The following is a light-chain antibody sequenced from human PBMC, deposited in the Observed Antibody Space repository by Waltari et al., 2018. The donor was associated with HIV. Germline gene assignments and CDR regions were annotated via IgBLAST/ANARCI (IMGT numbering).Light chain of an antibody. Sequence: EIVMTQSPATLSVSLGEKATLSCKASYSVAGNLAWYQQKPGQAPRLLIHDASTRAAGIPARFSGSGSGTEFSLSISSLQSEDSAIYYCQQYNHCPRTFGQGTKVEIK. CDR1: YSVAGN. V-gene: IGKV3-15*01. CDR3: QQYNHCPRT. CDR2: DAS. J-gene: IGKJ1*01.